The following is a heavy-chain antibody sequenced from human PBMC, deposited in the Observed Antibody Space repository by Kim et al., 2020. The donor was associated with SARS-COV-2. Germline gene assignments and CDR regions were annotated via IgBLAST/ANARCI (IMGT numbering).Heavy chain of an antibody. V-gene: IGHV3-30*18. CDR3: AKDRYSNYATRNYYYYG. CDR1: GFTFSSYG. Sequence: GGSLRLSCAASGFTFSSYGMHWVRQAPGKGLEWVAVISYDGSNKYYADSVKGRFTISRDNSKNTLYLQMNSLRAEDTAVYYCAKDRYSNYATRNYYYYG. D-gene: IGHD4-4*01. J-gene: IGHJ6*01. CDR2: ISYDGSNK.